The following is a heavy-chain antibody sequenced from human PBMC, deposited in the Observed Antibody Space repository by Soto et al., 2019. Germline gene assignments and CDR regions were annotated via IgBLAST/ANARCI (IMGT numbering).Heavy chain of an antibody. Sequence: LTSAVAVGRFRDYAMHRFLQEIGKGLEWVAVISYDVSNKYYVDSVKGRFSISRDNSKNTLYLQMNSLRVEDTAVYYCAKVLSGYGFYYFDYWGQGTLVTVSS. J-gene: IGHJ4*02. V-gene: IGHV3-30*18. CDR2: ISYDVSNK. CDR3: AKVLSGYGFYYFDY. D-gene: IGHD3-3*01. CDR1: VGRFRDYA.